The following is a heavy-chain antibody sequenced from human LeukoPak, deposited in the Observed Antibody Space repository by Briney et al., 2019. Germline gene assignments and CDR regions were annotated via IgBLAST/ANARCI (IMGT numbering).Heavy chain of an antibody. Sequence: GSVKVSCKASGYTFTGYYMHWVRQAPGQGLEWMGWINPNSGGTNYAQKFQGRVTMTRDTSISTAYMELSRLRSDDTAVYYCARDHYGGNSEVDYWGQGTLVTVSS. J-gene: IGHJ4*02. CDR3: ARDHYGGNSEVDY. CDR2: INPNSGGT. D-gene: IGHD4-23*01. V-gene: IGHV1-2*02. CDR1: GYTFTGYY.